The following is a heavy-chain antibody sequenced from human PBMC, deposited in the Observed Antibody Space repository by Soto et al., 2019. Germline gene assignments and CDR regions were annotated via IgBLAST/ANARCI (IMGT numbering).Heavy chain of an antibody. CDR3: AKEWVYDTSGWSFDY. J-gene: IGHJ4*02. CDR2: ISYDGSNK. CDR1: GFTFSSYG. V-gene: IGHV3-30*18. Sequence: QVQLVESGGGVVQPGRSLRLSCAASGFTFSSYGMHWVRQAPGKGLEWVAVISYDGSNKYYADSLKGRFTISRDNSKNTLYLQINSLRAEDTAVYYCAKEWVYDTSGWSFDYWGQGTLVTVSS. D-gene: IGHD3-22*01.